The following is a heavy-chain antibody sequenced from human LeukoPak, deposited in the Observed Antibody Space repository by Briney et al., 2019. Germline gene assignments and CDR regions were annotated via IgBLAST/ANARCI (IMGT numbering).Heavy chain of an antibody. CDR3: AKDTRLVIDY. CDR1: GFTFSSYW. J-gene: IGHJ4*02. V-gene: IGHV3-74*01. CDR2: IASDGSST. Sequence: GSLRLSCAASGFTFSSYWMNWVRQAPGKGLVWVSRIASDGSSTTYADSVKGRFSISRDNAKNTLYLQMNSLRVEDRAVYYCAKDTRLVIDYWGQGTLVTVSS. D-gene: IGHD6-19*01.